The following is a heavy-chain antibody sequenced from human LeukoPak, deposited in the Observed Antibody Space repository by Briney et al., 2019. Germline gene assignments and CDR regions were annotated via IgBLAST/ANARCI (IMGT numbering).Heavy chain of an antibody. D-gene: IGHD2-2*01. CDR2: IYYSGST. V-gene: IGHV4-39*01. CDR1: GGSISSSSYY. J-gene: IGHJ6*03. CDR3: ARKKYQPQGAYYYYYMDV. Sequence: SETLSLTCTVSGGSISSSSYYWGWIRQPPGKGLEWIGSIYYSGSTYYNPSLKSRVTISVDTSKNQFSLKLSSVTAADTAVYYCARKKYQPQGAYYYYYMDVWGKGTMVTVSS.